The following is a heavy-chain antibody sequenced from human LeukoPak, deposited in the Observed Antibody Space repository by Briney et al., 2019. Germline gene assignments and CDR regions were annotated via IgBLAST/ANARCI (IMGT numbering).Heavy chain of an antibody. CDR2: ISSSGSSI. CDR1: GLTFSSHD. J-gene: IGHJ1*01. D-gene: IGHD6-13*01. V-gene: IGHV3-48*03. CDR3: AKESGSRSYGAYFPH. Sequence: PGGSLRLSCAASGLTFSSHDMSWVRQAPGKGLEWVSYISSSGSSIYYADSVKGRFTISRDNSKSTLYLQMNSLRAEDTAVYYCAKESGSRSYGAYFPHWGQGTLVTVSS.